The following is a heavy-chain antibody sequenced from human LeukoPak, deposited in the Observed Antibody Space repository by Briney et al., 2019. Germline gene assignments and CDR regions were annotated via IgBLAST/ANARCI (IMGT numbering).Heavy chain of an antibody. CDR1: GFTFSTYA. CDR3: AKALYYYYGMDV. Sequence: GGSLRLSCVASGFTFSTYAIHWVRQAPGKGLEWVAVVSKDGSTKYYADSVKGRFTISRDNSKNTVYLQMNSLRTEDTSVYYCAKALYYYYGMDVWGQGTTVTVSS. J-gene: IGHJ6*02. CDR2: VSKDGSTK. V-gene: IGHV3-30*04.